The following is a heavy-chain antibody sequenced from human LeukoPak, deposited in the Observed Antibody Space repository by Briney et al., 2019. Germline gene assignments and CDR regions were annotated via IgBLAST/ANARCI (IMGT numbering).Heavy chain of an antibody. Sequence: GGSLRLSCAASGFTVSSNYMSWVRRAPGKGLEWVSVIYSGGSTYYADSVKGRFTISRDNSKNTLYLQMNSLRAEDTAVYYCAREGGSYNFDYWGQGTLVTVSS. D-gene: IGHD1-26*01. J-gene: IGHJ4*02. CDR2: IYSGGST. V-gene: IGHV3-53*01. CDR1: GFTVSSNY. CDR3: AREGGSYNFDY.